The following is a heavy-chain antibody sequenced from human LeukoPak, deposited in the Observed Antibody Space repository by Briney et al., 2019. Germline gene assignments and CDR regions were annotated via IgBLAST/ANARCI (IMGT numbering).Heavy chain of an antibody. J-gene: IGHJ4*02. Sequence: ASVKVSCKASGYTLTINWVRQATGQGLGWMGWMSPNSGRTGYAQNFQGRITITRNTSISTAYMELSSLRSEDTAVYYCTRETSSRYFDYWGQGTLVTVSS. CDR2: MSPNSGRT. CDR1: GYTLT. CDR3: TRETSSRYFDY. V-gene: IGHV1-8*03.